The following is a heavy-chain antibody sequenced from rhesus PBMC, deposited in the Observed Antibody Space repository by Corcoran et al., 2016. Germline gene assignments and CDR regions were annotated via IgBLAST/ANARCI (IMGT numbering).Heavy chain of an antibody. CDR2: IYGNSAST. J-gene: IGHJ4*01. Sequence: QVQLQESGPGLVKPSETLSLTCAVSGGSISDYYYWNWIRQPPGKGLEWIGNIYGNSASTSYNPSLKSRVTISKDTSKNQFFLKLSSVTAADTAVYYCARERGGYYYFDYWGQGVLVTVSS. CDR3: ARERGGYYYFDY. V-gene: IGHV4S9*01. CDR1: GGSISDYYY. D-gene: IGHD3-34*01.